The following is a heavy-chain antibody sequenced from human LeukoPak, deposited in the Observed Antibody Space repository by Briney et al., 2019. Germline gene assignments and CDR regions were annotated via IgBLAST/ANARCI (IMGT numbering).Heavy chain of an antibody. J-gene: IGHJ4*02. Sequence: SETLSLTCTVSGGSISSGGYYWNWIRQPPGKGLEWIGEINHSGSTNYNPSLKSRVTISVDTSKNQFSLKLSSVTAADTAVYYCARGPTYYDILTGYYRGSFDYWGQGTLVTVSS. CDR2: INHSGST. D-gene: IGHD3-9*01. V-gene: IGHV4-39*07. CDR1: GGSISSGGYY. CDR3: ARGPTYYDILTGYYRGSFDY.